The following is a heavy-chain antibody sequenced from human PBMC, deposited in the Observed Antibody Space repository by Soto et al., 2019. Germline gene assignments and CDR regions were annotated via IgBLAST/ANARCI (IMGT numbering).Heavy chain of an antibody. CDR2: INAGNGNT. D-gene: IGHD6-19*01. J-gene: IGHJ6*02. V-gene: IGHV1-3*01. Sequence: QVQLVQSGAEVKKPGASVKVSCKASGYTFTSYAMHWVRQAPGQRLEWMGWINAGNGNTKYSQKFQGRVTITRDTSASTAYMELSSLRSEDTAVYYCARNPTVFSSGWIRGYYYGMDVWGQGTTVTVSS. CDR1: GYTFTSYA. CDR3: ARNPTVFSSGWIRGYYYGMDV.